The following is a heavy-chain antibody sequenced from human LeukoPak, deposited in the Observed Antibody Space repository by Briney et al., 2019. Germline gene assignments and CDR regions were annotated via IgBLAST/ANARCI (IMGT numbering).Heavy chain of an antibody. J-gene: IGHJ6*02. D-gene: IGHD2-2*01. CDR2: IYYSGST. V-gene: IGHV4-59*01. Sequence: SETLPLTCTVSGGSISSYYWSWIRQPPGKGLEWIGYIYYSGSTNYNPSLKSRVTISVDTSKNQFSLKLSSVTAADTAVYYCARGAAGYCSGTSCPYYYYYVMDVWGQGTTVTVSS. CDR1: GGSISSYY. CDR3: ARGAAGYCSGTSCPYYYYYVMDV.